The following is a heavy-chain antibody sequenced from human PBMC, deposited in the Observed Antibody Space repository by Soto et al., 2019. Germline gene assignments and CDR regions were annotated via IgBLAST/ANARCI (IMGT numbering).Heavy chain of an antibody. V-gene: IGHV4-59*01. J-gene: IGHJ4*02. Sequence: KPSETLSLTCTVSGGSISSYFWSWFRQPPGKGLEWIGYIYYSGSTNYNPSLKSRVTISVDTSKNHFSLKLTSVTAADTAVYYCARDSRASFDYWGQGTLVTVSS. CDR3: ARDSRASFDY. CDR2: IYYSGST. CDR1: GGSISSYF.